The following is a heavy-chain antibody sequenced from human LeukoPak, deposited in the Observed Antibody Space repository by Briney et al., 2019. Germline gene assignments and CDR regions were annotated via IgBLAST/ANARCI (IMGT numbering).Heavy chain of an antibody. CDR1: GFTFSSCS. V-gene: IGHV3-48*02. J-gene: IGHJ4*02. D-gene: IGHD3-10*01. CDR3: ASPAHGSGSYFPFDY. CDR2: ISSGSSTI. Sequence: GGSLRLSWAASGFTFSSCSMNWVRQAPGKGLEWVSYISSGSSTIYYADSVKGRFTISRDNAKTSLYLQINSLRDEDTAVYYCASPAHGSGSYFPFDYWGQGTLVTVSS.